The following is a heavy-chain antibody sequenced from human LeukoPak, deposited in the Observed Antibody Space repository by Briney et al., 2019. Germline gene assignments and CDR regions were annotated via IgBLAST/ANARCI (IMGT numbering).Heavy chain of an antibody. D-gene: IGHD2-15*01. V-gene: IGHV4-34*01. Sequence: KPSETLSLTCAVYGGSFSGYYWSWIRQPPGKGLEWIGEINHSGSTNYNPSLKSRVTISVDTSKNQFSLKLSSVTAADTAVYYCARVPGCSGGSCYRNAFDIWGQGTMVTVSS. CDR3: ARVPGCSGGSCYRNAFDI. J-gene: IGHJ3*02. CDR2: INHSGST. CDR1: GGSFSGYY.